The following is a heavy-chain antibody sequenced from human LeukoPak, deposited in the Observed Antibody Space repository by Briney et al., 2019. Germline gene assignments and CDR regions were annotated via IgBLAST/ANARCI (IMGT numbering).Heavy chain of an antibody. J-gene: IGHJ4*02. CDR2: ISYDGSNK. Sequence: GGSLRLSCAASGFTFSSYAMHWVRQAPGKGLEWVAVISYDGSNKYYADSVKGRFTISRDNYKNTLYLQMNSLRAEDTAVYYCAKYYIAAAEYWGQGTLVTVSS. V-gene: IGHV3-30-3*02. CDR1: GFTFSSYA. CDR3: AKYYIAAAEY. D-gene: IGHD6-13*01.